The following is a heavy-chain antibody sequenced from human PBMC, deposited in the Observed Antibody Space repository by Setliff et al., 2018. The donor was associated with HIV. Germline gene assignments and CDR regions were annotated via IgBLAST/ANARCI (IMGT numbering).Heavy chain of an antibody. CDR3: ARVGYHGSGRYSFDY. CDR2: IHTSGST. Sequence: PSETLSLTCTVSAGSISSGSYYWSWIRQPAGKGLEWIGHIHTSGSTKYNPSLKSRVTISADTSKNQFSLNLSSVTAAETAVYYCARVGYHGSGRYSFDYWGQGTLVTVSS. V-gene: IGHV4-61*09. D-gene: IGHD3-10*01. CDR1: AGSISSGSYY. J-gene: IGHJ4*02.